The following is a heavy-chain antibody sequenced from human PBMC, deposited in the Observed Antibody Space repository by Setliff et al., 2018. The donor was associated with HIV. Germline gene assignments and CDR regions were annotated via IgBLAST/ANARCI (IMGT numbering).Heavy chain of an antibody. CDR2: IYHSGTT. D-gene: IGHD3-3*01. J-gene: IGHJ6*02. CDR1: GYSISSGYY. V-gene: IGHV4-38-2*02. Sequence: PSETLSLTCTVSGYSISSGYYWCWSRPPPGKGLEWIWIIYHSGTTYYNPSLNSRVTITVDTSKNQFSLKMSPATAADTAVYYCAGRLQFLEFLHGVCGLDVWGQGTKVTVSS. CDR3: AGRLQFLEFLHGVCGLDV.